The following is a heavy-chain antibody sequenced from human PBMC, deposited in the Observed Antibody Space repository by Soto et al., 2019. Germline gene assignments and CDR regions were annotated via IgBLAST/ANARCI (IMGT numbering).Heavy chain of an antibody. J-gene: IGHJ6*02. V-gene: IGHV3-73*02. CDR1: GVSFSDFG. Sequence: VQLVESGGGMVQPGTSLRLSCAASGVSFSDFGIHWVRQASGKGLEWVGRIRSRANNFATSSAASVKGRFTFSRDDSKNTAYLQMNTLKPEDTAVYYCARGQGAAIGDYYYHGMDVWGQGTTVTVSS. D-gene: IGHD2-2*02. CDR3: ARGQGAAIGDYYYHGMDV. CDR2: IRSRANNFAT.